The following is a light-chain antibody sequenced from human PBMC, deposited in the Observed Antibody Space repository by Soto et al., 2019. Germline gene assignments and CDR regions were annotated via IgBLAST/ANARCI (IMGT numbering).Light chain of an antibody. CDR2: DVS. CDR1: SSDLAHYIY. J-gene: IGLJ2*01. Sequence: QSALTQPASVSGSPGQSITLSCTGTSSDLAHYIYVSWYQLNPGKAPKLVIYDVSSRPSGASIRFSGSKSGNTASLTISGLQPEDEADYYCSSYTGGSTPVLFGGGTKLTVL. CDR3: SSYTGGSTPVL. V-gene: IGLV2-14*03.